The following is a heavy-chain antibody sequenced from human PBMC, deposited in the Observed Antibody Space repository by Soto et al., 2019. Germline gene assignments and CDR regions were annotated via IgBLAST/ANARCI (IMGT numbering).Heavy chain of an antibody. CDR1: GFTFSSYA. J-gene: IGHJ4*02. V-gene: IGHV3-23*01. D-gene: IGHD1-26*01. CDR3: AKGLQWELPFDY. Sequence: GGSLRLSCAASGFTFSSYAMSWVRQAPGRGLEWVSAISRSGGVSTYYADSVKGRFTISRDNSKNTLYLQMNSLRAEDTAVYYCAKGLQWELPFDYWGQGTLVTVSS. CDR2: ISRSGGVST.